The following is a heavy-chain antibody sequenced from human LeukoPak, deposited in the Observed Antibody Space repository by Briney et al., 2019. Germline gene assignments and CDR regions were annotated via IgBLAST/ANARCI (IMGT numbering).Heavy chain of an antibody. Sequence: GASVKVSCKASGYTFTGYYMHWVRQAPGQGLEWMGRINPNSGGTNYAQKFQGRVTMTRDTSISTAYMELSRLRSDDTAVYYCAREGTPPNYDFWSGPDYYYYYGMDVWGQGTTVTVSS. V-gene: IGHV1-2*06. J-gene: IGHJ6*02. D-gene: IGHD3-3*01. CDR2: INPNSGGT. CDR3: AREGTPPNYDFWSGPDYYYYYGMDV. CDR1: GYTFTGYY.